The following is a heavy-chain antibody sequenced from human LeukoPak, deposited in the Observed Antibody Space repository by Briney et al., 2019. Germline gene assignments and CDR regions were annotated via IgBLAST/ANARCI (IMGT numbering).Heavy chain of an antibody. CDR2: ISWNSGSI. CDR1: GFTFDDYA. D-gene: IGHD3-22*01. CDR3: AKDLNYYDSSGYAG. Sequence: GRSLRLSCAASGFTFDDYAMHWVRQAPGKGLGWVSGISWNSGSIGYADSVKGRFTISRDNAKNSLYLQMNSLRAEDTALYYCAKDLNYYDSSGYAGWGQGTLVTVSS. V-gene: IGHV3-9*01. J-gene: IGHJ4*02.